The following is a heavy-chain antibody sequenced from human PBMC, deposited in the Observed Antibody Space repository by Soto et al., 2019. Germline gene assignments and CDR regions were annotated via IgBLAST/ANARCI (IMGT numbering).Heavy chain of an antibody. V-gene: IGHV4-39*01. CDR2: VYFSGRN. CDR3: ARGGSYSFYYYYGMDV. J-gene: IGHJ6*02. Sequence: PSETLSLTCSVSGGSISSHSHYWGWIRQPPGKGLEWIGSVYFSGRNYYNTSLQSRVIMSADMSKNQFSLKLTSVTAADTAVYYCARGGSYSFYYYYGMDVWGQGTTVTVSS. CDR1: GGSISSHSHY. D-gene: IGHD1-26*01.